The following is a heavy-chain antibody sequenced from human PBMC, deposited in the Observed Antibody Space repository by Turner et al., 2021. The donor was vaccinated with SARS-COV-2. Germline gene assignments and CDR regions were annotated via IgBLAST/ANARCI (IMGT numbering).Heavy chain of an antibody. CDR2: ISYDGSNK. Sequence: QVRLVESGGGGVQPGRSLGLSCAASGFTLSSYGMHWVRQVPGKGLEWVAVISYDGSNKYYSDSVKGLFTISRDNSKNTLYLQMNSLRSEDTSVYYCAKAAGCGFYYYYMDVWGKGTTVTFSS. CDR1: GFTLSSYG. V-gene: IGHV3-30*18. J-gene: IGHJ6*03. D-gene: IGHD2-8*02. CDR3: AKAAGCGFYYYYMDV.